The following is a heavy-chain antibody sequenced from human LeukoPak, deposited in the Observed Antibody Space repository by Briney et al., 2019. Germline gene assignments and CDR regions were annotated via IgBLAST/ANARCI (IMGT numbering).Heavy chain of an antibody. V-gene: IGHV1-46*01. CDR3: ARDSADSSGYYHYWYFDL. J-gene: IGHJ2*01. CDR2: TNPSGGST. Sequence: GASVKVSCKASGYTFTSYYMHWVRQAPGQGLEWMGTTNPSGGSTSYAQKFQGRVTMTRDTSTSTVYMGLSSLRSEDTAVYYCARDSADSSGYYHYWYFDLWGRGTLVTVSS. D-gene: IGHD3-22*01. CDR1: GYTFTSYY.